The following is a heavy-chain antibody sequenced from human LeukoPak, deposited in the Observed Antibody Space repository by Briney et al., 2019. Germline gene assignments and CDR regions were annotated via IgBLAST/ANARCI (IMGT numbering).Heavy chain of an antibody. CDR3: AKVGYYDSSGPIDY. CDR1: GFTFSSYA. Sequence: GGSLRLSCAASGFTFSSYAMSWLRQAPGKGLEWVSAISGSGGSTYYADSVKGRFTISRDNSKNTLYLQMNSLRAEDTAVYYCAKVGYYDSSGPIDYWGQGTLVTVSS. J-gene: IGHJ4*02. D-gene: IGHD3-22*01. V-gene: IGHV3-23*01. CDR2: ISGSGGST.